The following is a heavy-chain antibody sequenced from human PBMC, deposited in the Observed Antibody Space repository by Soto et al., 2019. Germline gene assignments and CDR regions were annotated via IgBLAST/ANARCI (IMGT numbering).Heavy chain of an antibody. D-gene: IGHD6-19*01. CDR1: GYSFTSSW. J-gene: IGHJ2*01. CDR3: ARRGIYSSGWSIRAGSYWYFDL. CDR2: IDPSDSYT. V-gene: IGHV5-10-1*01. Sequence: GESLKISCKGSGYSFTSSWISWVRQMPGKGLEWMGRIDPSDSYTNYSPSFQGHVTISADKSISTAYLQWSSLKASDTAMYYCARRGIYSSGWSIRAGSYWYFDLWGRGTLVTVSS.